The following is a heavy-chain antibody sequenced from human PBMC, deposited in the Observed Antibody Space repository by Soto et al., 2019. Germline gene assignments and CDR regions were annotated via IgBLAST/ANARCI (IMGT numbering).Heavy chain of an antibody. D-gene: IGHD3-3*01. V-gene: IGHV3-30*18. Sequence: GGSLRLSCAASGFTFSSYGMHWVRQAPGKGLEWVAVISYDGSNKYYADSVKGRFTISRDNSKNTLYLQMNSLRAEDTAVYYCAKDRSPRSSGITIFGVVITIGLPYYGMDVWGQGTTVTVSS. CDR1: GFTFSSYG. CDR2: ISYDGSNK. J-gene: IGHJ6*02. CDR3: AKDRSPRSSGITIFGVVITIGLPYYGMDV.